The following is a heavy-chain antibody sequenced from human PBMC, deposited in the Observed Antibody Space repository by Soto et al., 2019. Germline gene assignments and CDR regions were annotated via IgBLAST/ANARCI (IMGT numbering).Heavy chain of an antibody. CDR3: ARGPFGPEGYFDL. Sequence: QVQMVQSGAEVKKPGASVKVSCKASGYSFTSYDVNWVRQATGQGIEWMGWVNPNSGNTDYAQKVQGRVTMPRDTSISTAYLELISLRSEDTAVYYCARGPFGPEGYFDLWGRGTLVTVSS. CDR2: VNPNSGNT. CDR1: GYSFTSYD. J-gene: IGHJ2*01. V-gene: IGHV1-8*01. D-gene: IGHD3-10*01.